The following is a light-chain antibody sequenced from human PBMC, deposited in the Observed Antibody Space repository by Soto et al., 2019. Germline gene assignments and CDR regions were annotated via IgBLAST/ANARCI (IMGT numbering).Light chain of an antibody. CDR1: QNINVW. J-gene: IGKJ1*01. Sequence: DIQMTQSPSTLSASVGDRVTITCRASQNINVWLAWYQQKPGKTPNLLIYKASSLESGVPSRFSGSGSGTEFTLTISSLQPGDFATYYCQQYSSSSPWTFGQGTKVEIK. CDR2: KAS. CDR3: QQYSSSSPWT. V-gene: IGKV1-5*03.